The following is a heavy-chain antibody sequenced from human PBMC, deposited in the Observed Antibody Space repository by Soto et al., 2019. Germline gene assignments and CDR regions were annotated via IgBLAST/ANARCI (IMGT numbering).Heavy chain of an antibody. Sequence: SETLSLTCTVSGGSISSCGYYWSWIRQHPVKGLEWIGYIYYSGSTYYNPSLKSRVTISVDTSKNQFSLKLSSVTAADTAVYYCARDMSPDYYDSSGYFHQGAFDIWGQGTMDNVSS. CDR3: ARDMSPDYYDSSGYFHQGAFDI. CDR1: GGSISSCGYY. CDR2: IYYSGST. D-gene: IGHD3-22*01. V-gene: IGHV4-31*03. J-gene: IGHJ3*02.